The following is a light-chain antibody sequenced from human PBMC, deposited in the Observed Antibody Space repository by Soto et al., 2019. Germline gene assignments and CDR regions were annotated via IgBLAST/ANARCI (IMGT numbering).Light chain of an antibody. V-gene: IGKV1-5*03. CDR2: KSS. CDR1: QSIKNY. CDR3: QQYDSYSWA. J-gene: IGKJ1*01. Sequence: DIQMIQSPSSLSASVGDRVTIACRASQSIKNYLAWYQHKPGKAPQLLIYKSSLLQDGVPSRFTGSGSGTDFTLTISSLQPDDFATYFCQQYDSYSWAFGQGTKIEI.